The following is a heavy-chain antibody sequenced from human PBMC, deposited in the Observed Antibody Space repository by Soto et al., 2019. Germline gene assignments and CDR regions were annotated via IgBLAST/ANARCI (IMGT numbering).Heavy chain of an antibody. J-gene: IGHJ1*01. CDR3: ARVGSRDAYNYVLDQ. CDR2: VISASGSV. CDR1: GRIFSSFP. V-gene: IGHV1-69*06. Sequence: QVQVVQSGAEVKKHGSSVKISCKASGRIFSSFPTSWVRQVPGQGLEWMGGVISASGSVTYAPKFQDRVTMTAVNSAGIGYMELTSLTSEDTAIYYCARVGSRDAYNYVLDQWGPGTMVTVSS. D-gene: IGHD5-18*01.